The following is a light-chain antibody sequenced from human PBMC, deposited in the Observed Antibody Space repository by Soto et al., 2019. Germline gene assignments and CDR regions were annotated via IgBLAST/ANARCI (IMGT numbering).Light chain of an antibody. CDR3: QQLINGWT. V-gene: IGKV3-11*01. J-gene: IGKJ1*01. Sequence: EIVLTQSPATLSLSPGERATLSCRASQSVSSYLAWYQQKPGQAPRLLIYDASNRATGIPARFSGSGSGTYFTLTISFLEPEDFSVYYCQQLINGWTFGQGTKVEVK. CDR1: QSVSSY. CDR2: DAS.